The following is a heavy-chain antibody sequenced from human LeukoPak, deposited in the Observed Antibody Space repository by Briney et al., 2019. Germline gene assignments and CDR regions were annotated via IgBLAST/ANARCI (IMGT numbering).Heavy chain of an antibody. D-gene: IGHD2-15*01. CDR2: IIGSDGST. CDR3: ARRPYCSGAVCYHIDY. V-gene: IGHV3-23*01. Sequence: GGSLRLSCAASGFSFSTYAMSWVRQAPGKGMEWVSTIIGSDGSTYYADSVKGRFTTSGDHSKNTVYLQLKSLRAEDTAVYYCARRPYCSGAVCYHIDYWGQGTLVTVSS. CDR1: GFSFSTYA. J-gene: IGHJ4*02.